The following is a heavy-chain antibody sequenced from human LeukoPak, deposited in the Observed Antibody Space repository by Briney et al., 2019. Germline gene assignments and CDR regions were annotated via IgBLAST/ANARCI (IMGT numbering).Heavy chain of an antibody. J-gene: IGHJ4*02. V-gene: IGHV4-30-4*01. CDR2: IYHTGST. D-gene: IGHD5-18*01. CDR3: ARDHVDTAMADY. Sequence: PSQTLSLTCTVSGGSISSGDYYWSWIRQTPGKGLEWIGYIYHTGSTYYNPSLKSRVAISIDTSKNQFSLKLSSVTAADTAVYYCARDHVDTAMADYWGQGTLVTVSS. CDR1: GGSISSGDYY.